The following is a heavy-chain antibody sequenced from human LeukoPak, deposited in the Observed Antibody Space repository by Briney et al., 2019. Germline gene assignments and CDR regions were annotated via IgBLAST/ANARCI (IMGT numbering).Heavy chain of an antibody. J-gene: IGHJ6*02. Sequence: SETLSLSCTVSGGSINSYYWSWIRQPPGKELEWIGYIYYSGSTNYNPSLKSRVTISVDTSKNQFSLRLSSVTAADTAVYYCARQSYTAYYYYGMDVWGQGTTVTVSS. CDR2: IYYSGST. CDR3: ARQSYTAYYYYGMDV. CDR1: GGSINSYY. D-gene: IGHD3-10*01. V-gene: IGHV4-59*08.